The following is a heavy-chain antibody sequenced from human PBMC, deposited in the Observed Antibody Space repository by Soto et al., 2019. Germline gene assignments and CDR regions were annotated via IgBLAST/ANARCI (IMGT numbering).Heavy chain of an antibody. J-gene: IGHJ6*03. CDR1: GGSISSGGYY. CDR2: IYYSGST. Sequence: QVQLQESGPGLVKPSQTLSLTCTVSGGSISSGGYYWSWIRQHPGKGLEWIGYIYYSGSTYYNPSLKRRVTISVDTSKNQFSLKLSSVTATDTAVYYCARGVRLVRGATHYYYYYMDVWGQGTTVTVSS. D-gene: IGHD3-10*01. V-gene: IGHV4-31*03. CDR3: ARGVRLVRGATHYYYYYMDV.